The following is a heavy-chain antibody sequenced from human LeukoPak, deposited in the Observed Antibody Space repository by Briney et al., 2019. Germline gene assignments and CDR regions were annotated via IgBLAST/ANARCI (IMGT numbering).Heavy chain of an antibody. D-gene: IGHD3-10*01. V-gene: IGHV4-4*08. CDR1: GGSISSYY. CDR2: IYTSGST. CDR3: ARDNNYYGSGSFDY. Sequence: SETLSLTCTVSGGSISSYYWSWIRQPPGKGLEWIGYIYTSGSTNYNPSLKSRVTMSVDTSKNQFSLKLSSVTAADTAVYYCARDNNYYGSGSFDYWGQGTLVTVSS. J-gene: IGHJ4*02.